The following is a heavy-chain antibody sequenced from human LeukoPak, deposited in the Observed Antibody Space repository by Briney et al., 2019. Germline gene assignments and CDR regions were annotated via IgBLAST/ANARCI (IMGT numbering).Heavy chain of an antibody. J-gene: IGHJ4*02. V-gene: IGHV3-11*01. CDR3: VRAYSRGYSDDFDY. CDR1: GFTFSDYY. CDR2: INGNNGTI. D-gene: IGHD3-22*01. Sequence: GGSLRLSCAASGFTFSDYYMRWFRQAPGKGLEWLSYINGNNGTIYYADSVRGRFTISRDNAKNSVYLQMNSLSGEDTAVYYCVRAYSRGYSDDFDYWGQGTLVTVSS.